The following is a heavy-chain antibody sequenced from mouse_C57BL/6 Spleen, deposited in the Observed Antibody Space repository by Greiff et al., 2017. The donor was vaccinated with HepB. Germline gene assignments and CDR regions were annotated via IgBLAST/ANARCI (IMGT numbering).Heavy chain of an antibody. CDR2: INPNNGGT. CDR1: GYTFTDYY. V-gene: IGHV1-22*01. J-gene: IGHJ1*03. D-gene: IGHD1-1*01. Sequence: EVKLQESGPELVKPGASVKMSCKASGYTFTDYYMHWVKQSPGNSLEWIGYINPNNGGTSYNQKFKGKATLTVNKSSSTAYMELRSLTSEDSAVYYCASLGLLRYHGYFDVWGTGTTVTVSS. CDR3: ASLGLLRYHGYFDV.